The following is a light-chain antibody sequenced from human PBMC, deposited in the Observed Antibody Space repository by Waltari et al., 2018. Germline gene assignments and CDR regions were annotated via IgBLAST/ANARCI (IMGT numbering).Light chain of an antibody. V-gene: IGLV2-11*01. J-gene: IGLJ1*01. CDR1: RSDVGSYDY. CDR2: DVT. CDR3: CSYAGRYTNYV. Sequence: QSALTQPRSVSGSPGQSVTISCTGTRSDVGSYDYVPWYQQPPGKAPKLIIFDVTERPSGVPDRFSGSKSDNKASLTISGLQADDEADYYCCSYAGRYTNYVFGSGTKVTVL.